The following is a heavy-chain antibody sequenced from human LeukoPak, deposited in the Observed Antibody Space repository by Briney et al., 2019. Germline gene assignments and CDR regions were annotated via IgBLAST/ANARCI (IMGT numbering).Heavy chain of an antibody. CDR3: ARGPD. Sequence: XGKGLEWIGEINHSGSTNYNPSLKSRVTISVDTSKNQFSLKLSSVTAADTAVYYCARGPDWGQGTLVTVSS. J-gene: IGHJ4*02. CDR2: INHSGST. V-gene: IGHV4-34*01.